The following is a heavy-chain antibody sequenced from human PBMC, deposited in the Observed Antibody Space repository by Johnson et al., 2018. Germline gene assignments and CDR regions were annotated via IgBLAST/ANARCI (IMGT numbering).Heavy chain of an antibody. V-gene: IGHV4-39*01. Sequence: QVQLQESGPGLVKPSETLSLTCTVSSGSITSSTYYWGWIRQPPGKGLEWIGTVYYSGSPYYNPSLKSRVTISVDTSKHQCSLKVTSVTAADTGVYYCASQSPSTRDAFDIWGQGTMVTVSS. D-gene: IGHD5-24*01. CDR1: SGSITSSTYY. J-gene: IGHJ3*02. CDR3: ASQSPSTRDAFDI. CDR2: VYYSGSP.